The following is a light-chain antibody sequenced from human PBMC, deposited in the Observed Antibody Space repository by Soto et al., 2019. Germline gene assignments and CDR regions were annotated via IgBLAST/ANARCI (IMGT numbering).Light chain of an antibody. Sequence: ETVLTQSPGTLSLSPGERATLSCRASQSVRSSYLAWYQQKPGQTPRLLIYGASGRATGIPDRFSGSGSGTDFTLTISRLEPEDFAVYFCQQYSSPPATFGQGTKVEIK. CDR2: GAS. CDR1: QSVRSSY. CDR3: QQYSSPPAT. J-gene: IGKJ1*01. V-gene: IGKV3-20*01.